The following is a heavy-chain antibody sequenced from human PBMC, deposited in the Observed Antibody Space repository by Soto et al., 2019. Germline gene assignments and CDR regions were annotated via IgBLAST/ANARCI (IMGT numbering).Heavy chain of an antibody. J-gene: IGHJ4*02. CDR1: GFTFSSYA. V-gene: IGHV3-23*01. D-gene: IGHD1-26*01. CDR3: ANFRTSPEWEFDY. Sequence: GGSLRLSCAASGFTFSSYAMSWVRQAPGKGLEWVSAISGSGGSTYYADSVKGRFTISRDNSKNTLYLQMNSLRAEDTAVYYCANFRTSPEWEFDYWGQGTLVTVSS. CDR2: ISGSGGST.